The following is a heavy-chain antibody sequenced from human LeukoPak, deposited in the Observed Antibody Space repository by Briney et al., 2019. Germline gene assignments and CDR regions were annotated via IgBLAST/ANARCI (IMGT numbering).Heavy chain of an antibody. D-gene: IGHD3-22*01. Sequence: SVKVSCTASGFTFTSSAVQWVRQARGQRLEWIGWIVVGSGNTNYAQKFQERVTITRDMSTSTAYMELSSLRSEDTAVYYCAADKNRYYYDSSGYPGYWFDPWGQGTLVTVSS. CDR2: IVVGSGNT. V-gene: IGHV1-58*01. J-gene: IGHJ5*02. CDR1: GFTFTSSA. CDR3: AADKNRYYYDSSGYPGYWFDP.